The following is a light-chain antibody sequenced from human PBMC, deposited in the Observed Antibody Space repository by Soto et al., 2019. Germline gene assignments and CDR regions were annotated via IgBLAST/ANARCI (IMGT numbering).Light chain of an antibody. Sequence: QALVTQPPSASGTPGQRVTISCSGSSSNIGSNTVNWYQQLPGTAPKLLIYSNNQRPSGVPDRFSGSKSGTSASLAISGLQSEDEADYYCAAWDDSLNGPGFGGGTKLTVL. J-gene: IGLJ2*01. V-gene: IGLV1-44*01. CDR3: AAWDDSLNGPG. CDR1: SSNIGSNT. CDR2: SNN.